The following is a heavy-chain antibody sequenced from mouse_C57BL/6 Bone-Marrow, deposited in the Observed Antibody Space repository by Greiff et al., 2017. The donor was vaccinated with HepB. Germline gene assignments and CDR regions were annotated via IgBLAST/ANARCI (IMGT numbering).Heavy chain of an antibody. V-gene: IGHV1-69*01. CDR1: VYTFTSYW. Sequence: QVQLQQPGAELVMPGASVKLSCKASVYTFTSYWMHWVKQRPGQGLEWIGEIDPSDSYTNYNQKFKGKSTLTVDKSSSTAYMQLSSLTSEDSAVYYCALYYDYDDWFAYWGQGTLVTVSA. J-gene: IGHJ3*01. CDR3: ALYYDYDDWFAY. D-gene: IGHD2-4*01. CDR2: IDPSDSYT.